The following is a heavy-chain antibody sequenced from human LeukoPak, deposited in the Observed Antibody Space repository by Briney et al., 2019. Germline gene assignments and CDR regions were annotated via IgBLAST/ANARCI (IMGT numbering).Heavy chain of an antibody. D-gene: IGHD6-19*01. CDR1: GFTFSTYN. V-gene: IGHV3-48*01. J-gene: IGHJ4*02. CDR3: ARAAWLSFDY. CDR2: ITSDTSTK. Sequence: GGSLRRSCAASGFTFSTYNINWVRQAPGKGLEWVSYITSDTSTKYYADSVKGRFTVSRDNAKKSLFLQMNSLRAEDTGVYYCARAAWLSFDYWGQGILVTVSS.